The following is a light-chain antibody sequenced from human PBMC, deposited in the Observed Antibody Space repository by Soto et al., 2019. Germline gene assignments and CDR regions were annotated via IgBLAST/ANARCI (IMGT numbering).Light chain of an antibody. V-gene: IGKV1-17*01. CDR2: DAS. Sequence: IQVTQSPSSLSASVGDRVTITCRASQGIRNDLGWYQQKPGKAPKVLIYDASSLESGVPSRFRGSGSGTEFTLTISSVQPDDFATYYCQQHSSYPCTFGQGTKVDIK. CDR1: QGIRND. CDR3: QQHSSYPCT. J-gene: IGKJ1*01.